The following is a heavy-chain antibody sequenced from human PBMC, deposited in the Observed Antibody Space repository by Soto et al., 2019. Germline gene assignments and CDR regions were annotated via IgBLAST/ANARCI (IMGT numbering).Heavy chain of an antibody. V-gene: IGHV4-30-4*01. D-gene: IGHD2-21*02. Sequence: ASETLSLTCTVSGASIRSTDYYWSWIRQAAGKGLEWIGYVYYTGSTYYNPSLMSRLTISVDTSKNQFSLKLTSVTAAETAVYYCVRTAREGAVAPHWFDRWGQGTQVTVSS. CDR2: VYYTGST. CDR1: GASIRSTDYY. J-gene: IGHJ5*02. CDR3: VRTAREGAVAPHWFDR.